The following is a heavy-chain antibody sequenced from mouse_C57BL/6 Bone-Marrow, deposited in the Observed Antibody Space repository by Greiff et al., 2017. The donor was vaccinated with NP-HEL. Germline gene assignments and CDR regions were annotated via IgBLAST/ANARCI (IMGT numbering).Heavy chain of an antibody. CDR2: ISSGGSYT. CDR1: GFTFSSYG. Sequence: VMLVESGGDLVKPGGSLKLSCAASGFTFSSYGMSWVRQTPDKRLEWVATISSGGSYTYYPDSVKGRFTISRDNAKNTLYLQMSSLKSEDTAMYYCASTVVAFDYWGQGTTLTVSS. D-gene: IGHD1-1*01. J-gene: IGHJ2*01. V-gene: IGHV5-6*02. CDR3: ASTVVAFDY.